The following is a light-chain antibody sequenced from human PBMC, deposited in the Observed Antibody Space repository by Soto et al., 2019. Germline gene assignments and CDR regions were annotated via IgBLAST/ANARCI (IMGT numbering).Light chain of an antibody. V-gene: IGKV3-20*01. CDR1: QSVSSSY. Sequence: EIVLTQSPGTLSLSPGERATLSCRASQSVSSSYLAWYQQKPGQAPRLLIYGASSRATGIPDMFSGSGSGTDFTLTISRLEPEDFAVYYCQQYGSSPPGAFGQGTKLEI. J-gene: IGKJ2*01. CDR3: QQYGSSPPGA. CDR2: GAS.